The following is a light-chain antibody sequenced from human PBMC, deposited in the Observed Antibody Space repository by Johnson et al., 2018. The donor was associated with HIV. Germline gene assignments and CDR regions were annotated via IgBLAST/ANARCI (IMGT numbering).Light chain of an antibody. V-gene: IGLV1-51*02. CDR3: GTWDTSLSAGYV. CDR2: ENN. Sequence: QSVLTQPPSVSAAPGQQVTISCSGSSSNIGNNYVSWYQQLPGTAPKLLIYENNKRPSGIPDRFSGSKSGTSATLGITGLQTGDEADYYCGTWDTSLSAGYVFGTGPKVTVL. CDR1: SSNIGNNY. J-gene: IGLJ1*01.